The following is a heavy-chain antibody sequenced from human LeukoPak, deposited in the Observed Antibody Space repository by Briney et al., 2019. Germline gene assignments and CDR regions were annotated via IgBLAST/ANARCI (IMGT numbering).Heavy chain of an antibody. Sequence: GESLEISCKGSGYRFSSDWIGWVRQMPGKGLEWMGIIYPGDSDTRYSPSFQGQVTSSADKSISTAYLQWSSLKASDTATYYCARHKNLGYCSSTTCYAFDYWGQGTLVTVSS. CDR2: IYPGDSDT. D-gene: IGHD2-2*01. V-gene: IGHV5-51*01. CDR3: ARHKNLGYCSSTTCYAFDY. J-gene: IGHJ4*02. CDR1: GYRFSSDW.